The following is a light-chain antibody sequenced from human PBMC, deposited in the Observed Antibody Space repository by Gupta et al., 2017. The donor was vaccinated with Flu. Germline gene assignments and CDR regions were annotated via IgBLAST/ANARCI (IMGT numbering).Light chain of an antibody. J-gene: IGKJ2*01. V-gene: IGKV2-30*01. CDR2: AVS. CDR3: MRGTHPWT. CDR1: HNLVYENRIHY. Sequence: SCRSTHNLVYENRIHYLYWFQQTASQSPRRLIYAVSNPDSGVPDRFSGSGSVADFTLKISRVEAEDVGVYYCMRGTHPWTFGQGNRLEI.